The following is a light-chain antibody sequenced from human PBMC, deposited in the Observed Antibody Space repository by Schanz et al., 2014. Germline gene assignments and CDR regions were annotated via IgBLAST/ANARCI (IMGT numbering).Light chain of an antibody. J-gene: IGKJ4*01. V-gene: IGKV3-11*01. Sequence: EIVLTQSPGTLSLSPGETATLSCRASQSVSETYVAWYQQRPGRAPRLLIYDASNRATGIPARFSGSGSGTDFTLTINSLEPEDFAVYYCQQRSNWPLTFGGGTKVEIK. CDR3: QQRSNWPLT. CDR1: QSVSETY. CDR2: DAS.